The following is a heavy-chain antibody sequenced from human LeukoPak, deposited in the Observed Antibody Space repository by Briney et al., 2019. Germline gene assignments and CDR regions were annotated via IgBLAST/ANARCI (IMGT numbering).Heavy chain of an antibody. V-gene: IGHV1-18*01. CDR1: GYTFTSYG. CDR2: ISAYNGNT. J-gene: IGHJ5*02. D-gene: IGHD1-26*01. CDR3: ARKWERRGVIWFDP. Sequence: GASVKVSCKASGYTFTSYGISWVRQAPGQGLEWMGWISAYNGNTNYAQKLQGRVTMTTDTSTSTAYMELRSLRSDDTAVYYCARKWERRGVIWFDPWGQGTLVTVSS.